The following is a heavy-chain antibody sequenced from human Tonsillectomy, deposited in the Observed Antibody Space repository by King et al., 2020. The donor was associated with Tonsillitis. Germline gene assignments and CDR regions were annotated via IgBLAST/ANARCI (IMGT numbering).Heavy chain of an antibody. V-gene: IGHV3-15*07. J-gene: IGHJ4*02. Sequence: VQLVESGGGLVKPGGSLRLSCAASGFTFSNAWMNWVRQAPGKGLEWVGRIKSKTDGGTTDYAAPVKGRFTISRDDSKNTLYLQMNSLKTEDTAVYYCTTGDYYDSSGYYPPFDYWGQGTLVTVSS. CDR2: IKSKTDGGTT. CDR3: TTGDYYDSSGYYPPFDY. D-gene: IGHD3-22*01. CDR1: GFTFSNAW.